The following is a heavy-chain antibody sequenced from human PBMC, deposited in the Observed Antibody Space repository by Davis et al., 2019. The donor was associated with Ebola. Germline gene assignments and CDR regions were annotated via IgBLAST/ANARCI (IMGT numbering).Heavy chain of an antibody. CDR1: GFTFSSYA. J-gene: IGHJ4*02. Sequence: PGGSLRLSCAASGFTFSSYAMHWVRQAPGKGLEWVAVISYDGSNKYYADSVKGRFTISRDNSKNTLYLQMNSLRAEDTAVYYCAKGERLRNFDYWGQGTLVTVSS. D-gene: IGHD4-17*01. V-gene: IGHV3-30*04. CDR3: AKGERLRNFDY. CDR2: ISYDGSNK.